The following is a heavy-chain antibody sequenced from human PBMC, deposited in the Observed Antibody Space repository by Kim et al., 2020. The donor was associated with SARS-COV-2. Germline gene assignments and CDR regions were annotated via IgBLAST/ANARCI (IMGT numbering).Heavy chain of an antibody. J-gene: IGHJ4*02. Sequence: GSNKYYAEYGKGRFTIARDNSKNTLYRQMNSLRAEDTAVYYCFVGATRAHWGQGTLVTVSS. D-gene: IGHD1-26*01. CDR3: FVGATRAH. V-gene: IGHV3-30-3*01. CDR2: GSNK.